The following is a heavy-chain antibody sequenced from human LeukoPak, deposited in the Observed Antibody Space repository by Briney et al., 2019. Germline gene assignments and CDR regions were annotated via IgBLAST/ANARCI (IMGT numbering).Heavy chain of an antibody. J-gene: IGHJ6*03. Sequence: GGSLRLSCAASGITVSSNYMSWVRQAPEKGLEWVSVIYSGGSTYHADSVKGRFTISRDNSKSTLYLQMNSLRAEDTAVYYCARDYGGYYYYYMDVWGKGTTVTVSS. CDR2: IYSGGST. V-gene: IGHV3-53*01. CDR3: ARDYGGYYYYYMDV. D-gene: IGHD3-16*01. CDR1: GITVSSNY.